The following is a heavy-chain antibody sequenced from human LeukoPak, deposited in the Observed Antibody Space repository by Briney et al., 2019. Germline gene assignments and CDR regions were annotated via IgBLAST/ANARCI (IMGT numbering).Heavy chain of an antibody. V-gene: IGHV4-61*01. CDR1: GGSISSSSYY. CDR2: IYYSGST. D-gene: IGHD5-24*01. CDR3: ARDRAPRDGYSHFDY. Sequence: SETLSLTCTVSGGSISSSSYYWSWIRQPPGKGLEWIGYIYYSGSTNYNPSLKSRVTISVDTSKNQFSLKLSSVTAADTAVYYCARDRAPRDGYSHFDYWGQGTLVTVSS. J-gene: IGHJ4*02.